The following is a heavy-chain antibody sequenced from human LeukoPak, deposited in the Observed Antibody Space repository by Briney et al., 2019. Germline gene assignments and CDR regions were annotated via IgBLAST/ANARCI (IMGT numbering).Heavy chain of an antibody. J-gene: IGHJ4*02. V-gene: IGHV3-30-3*01. CDR2: ISYDGSNK. Sequence: PGRSLRLSCAASGFTFSSYAMHWVRQAPGKGLEWVAVISYDGSNKYYADSVKGRFTISRDNSKNTLYLQMNSLRAEGTAVYYCARGSPPDIVVVVAATPFDYWGQGTLVTVSS. D-gene: IGHD2-15*01. CDR1: GFTFSSYA. CDR3: ARGSPPDIVVVVAATPFDY.